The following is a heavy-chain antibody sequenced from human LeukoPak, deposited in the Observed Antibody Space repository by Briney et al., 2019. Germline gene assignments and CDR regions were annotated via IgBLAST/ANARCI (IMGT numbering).Heavy chain of an antibody. CDR3: GRIAINANNGMDV. J-gene: IGHJ6*02. Sequence: GGSLRLSCAASGFTFSSYSMNWVRQAPGKRLEWVSYISSSSSTIYYADSVKGRFTISRDNAKNSLYLQMNSLRTEDTAVYYCGRIAINANNGMDVWGQGTTVTVSS. V-gene: IGHV3-48*01. CDR1: GFTFSSYS. CDR2: ISSSSSTI. D-gene: IGHD1/OR15-1a*01.